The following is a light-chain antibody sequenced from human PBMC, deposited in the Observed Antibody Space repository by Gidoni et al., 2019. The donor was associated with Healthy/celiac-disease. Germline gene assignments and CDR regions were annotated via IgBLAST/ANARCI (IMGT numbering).Light chain of an antibody. CDR2: AAS. Sequence: DIQMTQSPSSLSASVGDRVTITCRASQGISNYLAWYQQKPGKVPKLLIYAASTLQSGVPSRFSGSGSGTDFTLTISSLQPEDVATYYCQKYHSAWTFGQGTKVEIK. J-gene: IGKJ1*01. V-gene: IGKV1-27*01. CDR1: QGISNY. CDR3: QKYHSAWT.